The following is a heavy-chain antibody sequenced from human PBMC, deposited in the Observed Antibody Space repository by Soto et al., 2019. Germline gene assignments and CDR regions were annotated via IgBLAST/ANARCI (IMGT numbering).Heavy chain of an antibody. CDR1: GGTFSSHA. D-gene: IGHD2-2*03. Sequence: QVHLVQSGAEVTKAGSSVKVSCKASGGTFSSHAFSWVRQAPGQGLEWVGGIIPIVETANYAQESQGRVTISADESTNTGSLELNNLRSDDTAIYFCAIGDRSAWIGNHWGPGTQVTVS. V-gene: IGHV1-69*01. CDR2: IIPIVETA. J-gene: IGHJ4*02. CDR3: AIGDRSAWIGNH.